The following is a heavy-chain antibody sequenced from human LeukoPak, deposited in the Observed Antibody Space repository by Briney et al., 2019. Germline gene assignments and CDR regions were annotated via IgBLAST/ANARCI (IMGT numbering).Heavy chain of an antibody. J-gene: IGHJ4*02. Sequence: GRSLRLSCAASGFTFSSYAMHWVRQAPGKGLEWVAVISYDGSNKYYADPVKGRFTISRDNSKNTLYLQMNSLRAEDMAVYYCARDKNRVTIFAVAVDYWGQGTLVTVSS. CDR1: GFTFSSYA. V-gene: IGHV3-30*04. D-gene: IGHD3-3*01. CDR3: ARDKNRVTIFAVAVDY. CDR2: ISYDGSNK.